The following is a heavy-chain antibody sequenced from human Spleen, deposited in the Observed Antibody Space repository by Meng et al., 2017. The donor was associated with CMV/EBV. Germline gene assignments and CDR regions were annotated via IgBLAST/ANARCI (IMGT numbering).Heavy chain of an antibody. Sequence: GESLKISCAASGFTFSSYWMSWVRQAPGKGLEWVANIKQDGSEKYYVDSVKGRFTISRDNAKNSLYLQMNSLRAEDTAVYYCARALTIFGVVKDYYGMDVWGQGTTVTVS. V-gene: IGHV3-7*01. D-gene: IGHD3-3*01. CDR1: GFTFSSYW. CDR3: ARALTIFGVVKDYYGMDV. J-gene: IGHJ6*02. CDR2: IKQDGSEK.